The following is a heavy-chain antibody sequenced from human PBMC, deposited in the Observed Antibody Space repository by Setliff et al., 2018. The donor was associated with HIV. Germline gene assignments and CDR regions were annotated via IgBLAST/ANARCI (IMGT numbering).Heavy chain of an antibody. J-gene: IGHJ4*02. Sequence: ASVKVSCKASGYTFIDYFIHWVRQAPGQGLEWMGWISPYDLSRRISQRFLGRVTMTRDTSINAAYLALSGLTSDDTALYYCAKVVVSTLTTYGHCFDCWGQGTLVTVSS. CDR2: ISPYDLSR. CDR3: AKVVVSTLTTYGHCFDC. V-gene: IGHV1-2*02. CDR1: GYTFIDYF. D-gene: IGHD4-17*01.